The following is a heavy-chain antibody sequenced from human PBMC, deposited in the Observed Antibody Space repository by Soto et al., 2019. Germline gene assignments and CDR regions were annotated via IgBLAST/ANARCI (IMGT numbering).Heavy chain of an antibody. V-gene: IGHV4-31*03. CDR2: IYYSGST. Sequence: SETLSLTCTVSGGSISSGGYYWSWIRQHPGKGLEWIGYIYYSGSTYYNPSLKSRVTISVDTSKNQFSLKLGSVTAADAAVYYCARQRIITFGGVGWFDPWGQGTLVTVSS. CDR3: ARQRIITFGGVGWFDP. D-gene: IGHD3-16*01. CDR1: GGSISSGGYY. J-gene: IGHJ5*02.